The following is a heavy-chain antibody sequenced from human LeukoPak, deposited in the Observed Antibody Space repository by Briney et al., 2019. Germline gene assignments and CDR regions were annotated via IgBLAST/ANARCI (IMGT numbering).Heavy chain of an antibody. CDR2: IKQDGSEI. D-gene: IGHD3-10*01. J-gene: IGHJ4*02. CDR3: AKSGLRGTPSASFDY. V-gene: IGHV3-7*03. CDR1: GFTFSGYW. Sequence: PGGSLRLSCAASGFTFSGYWMSWVRQAPGKGPEWVANIKQDGSEIYYVDSVKGRFTISRDNAKNSLYLQMNSLRAEDTAVYYCAKSGLRGTPSASFDYWGQGTLVTVSS.